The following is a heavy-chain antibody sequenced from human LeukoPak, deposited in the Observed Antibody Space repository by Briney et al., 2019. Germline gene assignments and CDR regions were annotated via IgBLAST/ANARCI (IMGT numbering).Heavy chain of an antibody. Sequence: PSETLSLTCTVSGGSISSSSYYWGWIRQPPGKGLEWIGSIYYSGSTYYNPSLKSRVTISVDTSKNQFSLKLSSVTAADTAVYYCARDSGYDLTWGQGTLVTVSS. CDR1: GGSISSSSYY. J-gene: IGHJ5*02. CDR2: IYYSGST. D-gene: IGHD5-12*01. V-gene: IGHV4-39*07. CDR3: ARDSGYDLT.